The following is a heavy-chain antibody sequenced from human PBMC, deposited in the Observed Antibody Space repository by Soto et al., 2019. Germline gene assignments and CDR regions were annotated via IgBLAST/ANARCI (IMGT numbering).Heavy chain of an antibody. CDR3: AYTPVAPIVD. D-gene: IGHD3-16*01. CDR2: ISGSGAHT. Sequence: GGSLRLSCAASGFTFSSYAMNWVRQAPGKGLEWVSTISGSGAHTYYADSVKGRFTISRDNSKNTLYLQMNSLRAEDTAVYYCAYTPVAPIVDWGQGTLVTVSS. J-gene: IGHJ4*02. V-gene: IGHV3-23*01. CDR1: GFTFSSYA.